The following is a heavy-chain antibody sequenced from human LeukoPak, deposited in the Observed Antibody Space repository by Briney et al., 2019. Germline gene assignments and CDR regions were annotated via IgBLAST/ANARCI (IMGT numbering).Heavy chain of an antibody. CDR3: ARARAGLRYGMDV. D-gene: IGHD2-21*01. CDR1: GGSISSGGYY. V-gene: IGHV4-31*03. CDR2: IYYSGST. J-gene: IGHJ6*02. Sequence: PSQTLSLTCTVSGGSISSGGYYWSWIRQHPGKGLEWIGYIYYSGSTYYNPSLKSRVTISVDTSKNQFSPKLSSVTAADTAVYYCARARAGLRYGMDVWGQGTTVTVSS.